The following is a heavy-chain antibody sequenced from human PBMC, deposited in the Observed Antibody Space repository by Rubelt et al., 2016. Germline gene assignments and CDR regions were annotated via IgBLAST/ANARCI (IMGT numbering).Heavy chain of an antibody. V-gene: IGHV3-15*07. D-gene: IGHD3-3*01. CDR3: TTAYDFWSGVLDYYYGMDV. CDR2: IKSKTDGGTT. Sequence: VGRIKSKTDGGTTDYAAPVKGRFTISRDDSKNTLYLQMNSLKTEDTAVYYCTTAYDFWSGVLDYYYGMDVWGQGTTVTVSS. J-gene: IGHJ6*02.